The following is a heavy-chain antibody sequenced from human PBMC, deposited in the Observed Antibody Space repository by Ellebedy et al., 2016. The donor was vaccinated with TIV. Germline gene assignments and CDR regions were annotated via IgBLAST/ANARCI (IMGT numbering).Heavy chain of an antibody. CDR2: ISWNSDTI. J-gene: IGHJ6*02. D-gene: IGHD2-15*01. CDR1: GFTFDDYA. Sequence: PGGSLRLSCAASGFTFDDYAMHWVRQAPGKGLEWVSGISWNSDTIGYADSVKGRFTISRDNAKNSLYLQMNSLRAEDMALYYCAKGGRRYCSGGSCHTTGYYYGMDVWGQGTTVTVSS. V-gene: IGHV3-9*03. CDR3: AKGGRRYCSGGSCHTTGYYYGMDV.